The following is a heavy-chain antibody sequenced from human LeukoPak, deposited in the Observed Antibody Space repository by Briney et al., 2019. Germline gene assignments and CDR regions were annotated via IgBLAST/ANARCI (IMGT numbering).Heavy chain of an antibody. J-gene: IGHJ4*02. D-gene: IGHD5-12*01. CDR3: AKAREWLRFVPFFDY. Sequence: PGGSLRLSCAASGFTFSSYAMSWVRQAPGKGLEWVSAISGSGGSTYYADPVKGRFTISRDNSKNTLYLQMNSLRAEDTAVYYCAKAREWLRFVPFFDYWGQGTLVTVSS. CDR2: ISGSGGST. V-gene: IGHV3-23*01. CDR1: GFTFSSYA.